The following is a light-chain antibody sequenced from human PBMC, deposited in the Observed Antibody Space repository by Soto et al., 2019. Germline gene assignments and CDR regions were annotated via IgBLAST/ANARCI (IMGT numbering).Light chain of an antibody. Sequence: QSALTQPASVSGSPGQSITISCTGTSSDVGGYNFVSWYQQQSGKAPKLMIHEVSNRPSGVSNRFSGSKSGNTASLTISGLQAEDEADYYCSSFTRSRAYVFGIGTKVTAL. CDR2: EVS. J-gene: IGLJ1*01. CDR1: SSDVGGYNF. CDR3: SSFTRSRAYV. V-gene: IGLV2-14*01.